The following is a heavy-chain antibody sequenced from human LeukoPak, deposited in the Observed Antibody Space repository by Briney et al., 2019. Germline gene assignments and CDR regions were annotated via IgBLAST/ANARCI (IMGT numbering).Heavy chain of an antibody. CDR2: LSGSSGST. Sequence: GGSLRLSCAASGFTFSTYAMSWVRQAPGKGLEWVSTLSGSSGSTYYADSVKGRSAISRDNSKSTLYLQMNSLRAEDTAVYYCAKGTNAFDIWGQGTMVTVSS. CDR3: AKGTNAFDI. CDR1: GFTFSTYA. J-gene: IGHJ3*02. V-gene: IGHV3-23*01.